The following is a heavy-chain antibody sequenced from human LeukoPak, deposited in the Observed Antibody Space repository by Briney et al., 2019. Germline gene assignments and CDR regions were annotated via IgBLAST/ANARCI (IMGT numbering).Heavy chain of an antibody. CDR2: IYYSGNT. CDR3: ARDLGMAGIAPVDY. Sequence: SETLSLTRTVSGDSISSSKKYWGWVRQPPGKGLEWIGSIYYSGNTYYNPSLKSRVTISVDTSKNQFSLKVTSVTAADTAVYYCARDLGMAGIAPVDYWGQGTLVTVSS. V-gene: IGHV4-39*07. CDR1: GDSISSSKKY. D-gene: IGHD6-19*01. J-gene: IGHJ4*02.